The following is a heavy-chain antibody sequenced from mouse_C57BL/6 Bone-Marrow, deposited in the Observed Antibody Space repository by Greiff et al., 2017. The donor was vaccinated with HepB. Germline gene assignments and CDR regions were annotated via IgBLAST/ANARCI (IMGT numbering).Heavy chain of an antibody. CDR2: IFPGSGST. CDR3: ALPYYGRVPWYFDV. CDR1: GYTFTDYY. Sequence: QVQLQQSGPELVKPGASVKISCKASGYTFTDYYINWVKQRPGQGLEWIGWIFPGSGSTYYNEKFKGKATLTVDKSSSTAYMLLSSLTSEDSAVYFSALPYYGRVPWYFDVWGTGTTVTVSS. D-gene: IGHD1-1*01. J-gene: IGHJ1*03. V-gene: IGHV1-75*01.